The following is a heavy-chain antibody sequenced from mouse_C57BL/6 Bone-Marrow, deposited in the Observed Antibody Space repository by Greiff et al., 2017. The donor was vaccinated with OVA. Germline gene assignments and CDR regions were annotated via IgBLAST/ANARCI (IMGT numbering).Heavy chain of an antibody. CDR2: IYPGSGNT. D-gene: IGHD1-1*01. CDR1: GYTFPAYY. CDR3: ARSRQCGSSGRFAY. J-gene: IGHJ3*01. V-gene: IGHV1-76*01. Sequence: VQLQQSGAELVRPGASVKLSCKASGYTFPAYYINWVKQRPGQGLEWIARIYPGSGNTYYHEKFKGKATLTAEKSSSTAYMQLSSLTSEDSAVYFCARSRQCGSSGRFAYWGRGTLVTVSA.